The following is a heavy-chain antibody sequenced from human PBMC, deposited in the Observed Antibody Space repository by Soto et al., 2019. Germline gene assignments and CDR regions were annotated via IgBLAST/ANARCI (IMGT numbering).Heavy chain of an antibody. J-gene: IGHJ4*02. Sequence: SETLSLTCTVSGGSISSSSYYWGWIRQPPGKGLEWIGSIYYSGSTYYNPSLKSRVTISVDTSKNQFSLKLSSVTAADTAVYYCARHGGWIEYFDYWGQGTLVTVSS. CDR1: GGSISSSSYY. D-gene: IGHD2-2*03. CDR2: IYYSGST. V-gene: IGHV4-39*01. CDR3: ARHGGWIEYFDY.